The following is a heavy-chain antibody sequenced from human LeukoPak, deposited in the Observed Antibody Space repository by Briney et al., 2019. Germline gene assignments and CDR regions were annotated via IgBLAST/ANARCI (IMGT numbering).Heavy chain of an antibody. D-gene: IGHD2-2*01. V-gene: IGHV4-59*01. CDR3: ARGGRDCSSTSCYYYYYYGMDV. CDR1: GGSISSYY. Sequence: SETLSLTCTVSGGSISSYYWSWIRQPPGKGLERIGYIYYSGSTNYNPSLKSRVTISVDTSKNQFSLKLSSVTAADTAVYYCARGGRDCSSTSCYYYYYYGMDVWGQGTTVTVSS. J-gene: IGHJ6*02. CDR2: IYYSGST.